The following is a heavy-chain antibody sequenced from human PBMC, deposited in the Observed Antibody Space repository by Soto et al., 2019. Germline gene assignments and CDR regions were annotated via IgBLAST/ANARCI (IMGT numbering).Heavy chain of an antibody. CDR2: IYPGDSDT. J-gene: IGHJ3*02. V-gene: IGHV5-51*01. D-gene: IGHD7-27*01. CDR1: GYSFTSYW. CDR3: ASSLTGDHDAFDI. Sequence: GESLKISCKGSGYSFTSYWIGWVRQMPGKGLEWMGIIYPGDSDTRYSPSFQGQVTISADKSISTAYLQWSSLKASDAAMNYCASSLTGDHDAFDIWGQGTMVTVSS.